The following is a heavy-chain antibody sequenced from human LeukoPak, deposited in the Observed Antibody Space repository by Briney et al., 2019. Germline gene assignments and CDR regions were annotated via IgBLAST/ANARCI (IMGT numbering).Heavy chain of an antibody. D-gene: IGHD5-12*01. Sequence: SGGSLRLSRAASRFTFSRDSMNWVRQAPGKGLEWVSSISSSSRYIYYADSVKGRFTISRDNAKSSLYLQMNSLRAEDTAVYYCARAEGWATFDYWGQGTLVTVSS. CDR1: RFTFSRDS. CDR3: ARAEGWATFDY. J-gene: IGHJ4*02. CDR2: ISSSSRYI. V-gene: IGHV3-21*01.